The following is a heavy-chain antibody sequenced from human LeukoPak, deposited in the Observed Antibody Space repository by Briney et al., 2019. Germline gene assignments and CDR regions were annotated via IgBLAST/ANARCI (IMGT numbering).Heavy chain of an antibody. J-gene: IGHJ4*02. CDR1: GFTFSSYA. CDR2: ISGNGDST. CDR3: AKCGGSCYSAADS. V-gene: IGHV3-23*01. Sequence: GGSLRLSCAASGFTFSSYAKSWVRQSPGKGLEWVSVISGNGDSTYYADSVKGRFTISRDNSKNTLYLQMNSLRVEDTAVYYCAKCGGSCYSAADSWGQGTLVTVSS. D-gene: IGHD2-15*01.